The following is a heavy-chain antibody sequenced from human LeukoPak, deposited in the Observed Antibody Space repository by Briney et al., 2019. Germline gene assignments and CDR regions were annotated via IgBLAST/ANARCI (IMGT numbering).Heavy chain of an antibody. CDR3: ARSGYGSGSYYSRNYYYYYYMDV. V-gene: IGHV4-34*01. D-gene: IGHD3-10*01. J-gene: IGHJ6*03. CDR1: GGSFSGYY. CDR2: INHSGST. Sequence: SETLSLTCAVYGGSFSGYYWSWIRQPPGKGLEWIGEINHSGSTKYNPSLKSRVTISVDTSKNQFSLKLSSVTAADTAVYYCARSGYGSGSYYSRNYYYYYYMDVWGKGTTVTVSS.